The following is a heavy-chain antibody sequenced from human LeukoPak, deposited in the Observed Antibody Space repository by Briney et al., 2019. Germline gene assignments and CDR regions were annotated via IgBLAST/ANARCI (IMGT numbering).Heavy chain of an antibody. CDR3: AQTYGDYRLLLDY. Sequence: PGRSLRLSCAASGFTFSSYGMHWVRQAPGKGLEWVAVISYDGSNKYYADSVKGRFTISRDNAKNSLYLQMNSLRAEDTALYARAQTYGDYRLLLDYWGQGTLVTVSS. CDR2: ISYDGSNK. V-gene: IGHV3-30*03. D-gene: IGHD4-17*01. J-gene: IGHJ4*02. CDR1: GFTFSSYG.